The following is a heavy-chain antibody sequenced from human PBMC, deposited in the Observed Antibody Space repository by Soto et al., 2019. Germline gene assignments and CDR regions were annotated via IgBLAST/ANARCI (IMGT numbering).Heavy chain of an antibody. CDR1: GYSFTSYW. CDR2: IYPGDSDT. D-gene: IGHD6-13*01. Sequence: GESLKISCKGSGYSFTSYWIGWVRQMPGKGLEWMGIIYPGDSDTRYSPSFQGQVTISADKSISTAYLQWSSLKASDTAMYYWARSTDRSRRYPLAYRGQRTPVPVAS. J-gene: IGHJ4*02. CDR3: ARSTDRSRRYPLAY. V-gene: IGHV5-51*01.